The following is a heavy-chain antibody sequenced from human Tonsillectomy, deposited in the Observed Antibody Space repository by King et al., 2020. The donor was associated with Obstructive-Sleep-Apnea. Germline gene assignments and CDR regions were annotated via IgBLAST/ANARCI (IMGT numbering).Heavy chain of an antibody. CDR3: ARVPVRGVTNWFDP. J-gene: IGHJ5*02. CDR2: IYYSGST. D-gene: IGHD3-10*01. V-gene: IGHV4-30-4*01. Sequence: VQLQESGPGLVKPSQTLSLTCTVSGGSISSGDYYWSWFRQPPGKGLEWIVYIYYSGSTYYNPSLKSRVTISVDTSKNQFSLKLSSVAAADTAVYYCARVPVRGVTNWFDPWGQGTLVTVSS. CDR1: GGSISSGDYY.